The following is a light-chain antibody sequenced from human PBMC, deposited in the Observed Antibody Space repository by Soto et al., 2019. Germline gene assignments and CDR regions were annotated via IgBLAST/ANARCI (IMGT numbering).Light chain of an antibody. CDR3: QQYESSPRT. CDR1: QSVSSNF. J-gene: IGKJ1*01. V-gene: IGKV3-20*01. CDR2: SAS. Sequence: EIVLTQSPGTLSLSPLEIATLGFMGSQSVSSNFLAWYQQKPGQAPRLVIYSASNRATGIPDRFSASGSGTDFTLTISRLEPQDFAVYYCQQYESSPRTFGQGTKVDIK.